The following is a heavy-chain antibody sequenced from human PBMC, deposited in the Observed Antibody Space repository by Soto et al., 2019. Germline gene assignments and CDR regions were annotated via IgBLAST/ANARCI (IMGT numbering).Heavy chain of an antibody. CDR1: GFTFSNYI. V-gene: IGHV3-30-3*01. J-gene: IGHJ4*02. CDR2: ILHDGNNK. D-gene: IGHD3-10*01. CDR3: ARDDEGGSYCDLGY. Sequence: QVRLVESGGGVVQPGRSLRLSCAASGFTFSNYIMHWVRQARGKGLEWVAIILHDGNNKYYADSVKGRFTISRDNSKNTLYLQMNSLRTEDTAIYYCARDDEGGSYCDLGYWGQGTLVTVSS.